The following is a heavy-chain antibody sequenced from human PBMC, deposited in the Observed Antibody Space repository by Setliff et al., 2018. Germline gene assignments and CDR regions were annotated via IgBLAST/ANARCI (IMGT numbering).Heavy chain of an antibody. Sequence: PSETLSLTCAVYGDSLSGYYWSWIRQSPKKGLEWIGEIMPGRDTLYSPSLESRLTITIDTSKSQFSLKLSSVTAADTAVYYCARGFLRGYSSGWSRFDPWGQGTLVTVSS. CDR2: IMPGRDT. D-gene: IGHD6-19*01. V-gene: IGHV4-34*01. CDR1: GDSLSGYY. J-gene: IGHJ5*02. CDR3: ARGFLRGYSSGWSRFDP.